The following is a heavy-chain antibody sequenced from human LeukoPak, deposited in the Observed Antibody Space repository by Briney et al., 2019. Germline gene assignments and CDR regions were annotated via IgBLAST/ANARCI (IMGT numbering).Heavy chain of an antibody. CDR3: ARDRGYSSGWYVNWFDP. V-gene: IGHV3-23*01. CDR2: ITATGGI. Sequence: GGSLRLSCAASTFAFSSYAMTWVRQAPGKGLEWVSSITATGGISYADSVKGRFTISRDNSKNTLYLQMNSLRAEDTAVYYCARDRGYSSGWYVNWFDPWGQGTLVTVSS. CDR1: TFAFSSYA. D-gene: IGHD6-19*01. J-gene: IGHJ5*02.